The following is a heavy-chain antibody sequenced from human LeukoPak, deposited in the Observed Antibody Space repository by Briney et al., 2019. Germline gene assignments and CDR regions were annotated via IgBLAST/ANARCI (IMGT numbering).Heavy chain of an antibody. D-gene: IGHD3-3*01. CDR3: VKDRIFGVVIGDY. J-gene: IGHJ4*02. Sequence: GSLRLSCSASGFTFSSYAMHWVRQAPGKGLEYVSAISSNGGSTYYADSVKGRFTISRDNSKNTLYLQMSSLRAEDTAVYYCVKDRIFGVVIGDYWGRGTLVTVSS. CDR2: ISSNGGST. CDR1: GFTFSSYA. V-gene: IGHV3-64D*06.